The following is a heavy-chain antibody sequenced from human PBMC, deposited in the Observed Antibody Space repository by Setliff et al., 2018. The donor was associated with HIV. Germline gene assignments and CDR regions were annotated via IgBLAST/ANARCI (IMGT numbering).Heavy chain of an antibody. Sequence: ASVKVSCKASGYTFTTYGISWVRQAPGQGFEWMGWINTETGNPMYAQGFRGRFVFSLDTSVSTTYLQINSLKAEDTAMYYCSRVGSYWSTFDYWGQGALVTVSS. CDR2: INTETGNP. V-gene: IGHV7-4-1*02. D-gene: IGHD1-26*01. J-gene: IGHJ4*02. CDR1: GYTFTTYG. CDR3: SRVGSYWSTFDY.